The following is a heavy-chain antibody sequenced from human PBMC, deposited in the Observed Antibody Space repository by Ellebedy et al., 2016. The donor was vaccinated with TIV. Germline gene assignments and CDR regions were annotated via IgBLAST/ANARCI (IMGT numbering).Heavy chain of an antibody. V-gene: IGHV4-30-4*01. CDR1: GVSLTSGYY. Sequence: MPSETLSLTCSVSGVSLTSGYYWGWIRQPPGKGLEWIAYMYHTGATHYNPSLQSRVSISLDTSENQISLKLSSVTAADTAIYYCARDDTGYTVFDYWGQGALVTVSS. CDR2: MYHTGAT. D-gene: IGHD3-9*01. CDR3: ARDDTGYTVFDY. J-gene: IGHJ4*02.